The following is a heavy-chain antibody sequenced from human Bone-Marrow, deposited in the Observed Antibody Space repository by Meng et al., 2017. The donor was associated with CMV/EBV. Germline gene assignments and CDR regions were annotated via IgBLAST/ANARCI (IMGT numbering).Heavy chain of an antibody. CDR2: INPSGGST. V-gene: IGHV1-46*01. CDR3: ARDGSSGWPLDYYYYGMDV. Sequence: ASVKVSCKASGYTFTSYYMHWVRQAPGQGLEWMGIINPSGGSTSYAQKFQGRVTMTRDTSTSTVYMELSSLRSEDTAVYYCARDGSSGWPLDYYYYGMDVWGQGTTVPVSS. CDR1: GYTFTSYY. D-gene: IGHD6-19*01. J-gene: IGHJ6*02.